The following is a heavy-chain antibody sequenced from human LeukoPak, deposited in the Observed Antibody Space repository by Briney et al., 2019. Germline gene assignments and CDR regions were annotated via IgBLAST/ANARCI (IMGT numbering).Heavy chain of an antibody. CDR2: ISGGGGTT. CDR3: AKGPGDLLLAY. V-gene: IGHV3-23*01. D-gene: IGHD3-22*01. Sequence: GGSLRLSCAASGFTFSDYAMAWVRQAPGKGLEWVSSISGGGGTTYYADSVKGRFTISRDNHVNTLYLQMDSLRAEDTAVYYCAKGPGDLLLAYWGQGTLVTVSS. CDR1: GFTFSDYA. J-gene: IGHJ4*02.